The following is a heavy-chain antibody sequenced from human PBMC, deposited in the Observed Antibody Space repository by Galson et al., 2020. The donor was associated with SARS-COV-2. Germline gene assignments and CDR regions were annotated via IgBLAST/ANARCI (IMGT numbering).Heavy chain of an antibody. V-gene: IGHV3-33*01. CDR1: GFTFSTYA. Sequence: SLKISCAASGFTFSTYAMHWVRQAPGKGLEWVAVIWSDGNHKYYEDSVKGRFTISRDNSKNTVSLQMNSLRAEDTAVYYCSTSIIVPGTLDYWGQGAPVSVSS. CDR3: STSIIVPGTLDY. D-gene: IGHD3-22*01. J-gene: IGHJ4*02. CDR2: IWSDGNHK.